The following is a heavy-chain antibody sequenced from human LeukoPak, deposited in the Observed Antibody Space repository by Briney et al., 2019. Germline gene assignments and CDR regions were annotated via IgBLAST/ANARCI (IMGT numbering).Heavy chain of an antibody. CDR1: GFTFSSSA. CDR3: ARGGGSGRYGLPFDH. Sequence: HTGGSLRLSCAASGFTFSSSAMSWVRQAPGKGLEWVAFIRYDGSNKYYADSVKGRFTISRDNAKNSVYLQMNSLRAEDTAVHYCARGGGSGRYGLPFDHWGQGTLVTVSS. J-gene: IGHJ4*02. V-gene: IGHV3-30*02. CDR2: IRYDGSNK. D-gene: IGHD6-13*01.